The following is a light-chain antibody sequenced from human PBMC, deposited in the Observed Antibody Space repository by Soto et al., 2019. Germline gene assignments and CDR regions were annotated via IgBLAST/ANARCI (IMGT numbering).Light chain of an antibody. CDR2: AAS. CDR1: QGISSY. Sequence: AIQMTQSPSSFSASTGDRVTITCRASQGISSYLAWYQQKPGKAPKLLIYAASTLHSGVPSRFSGSGSGTDFTLTISCLQSEDFATYYCQQYYSYPWTFGQGTKVEIK. J-gene: IGKJ1*01. V-gene: IGKV1-8*01. CDR3: QQYYSYPWT.